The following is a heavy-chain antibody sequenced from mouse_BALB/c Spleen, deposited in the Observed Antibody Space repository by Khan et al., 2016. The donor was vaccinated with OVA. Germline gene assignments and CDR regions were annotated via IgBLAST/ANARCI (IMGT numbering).Heavy chain of an antibody. CDR3: ARGNYYGYYFDY. V-gene: IGHV3-2*02. J-gene: IGHJ2*01. CDR1: GYSITSGYA. Sequence: QLEESGPGLVKPSQSLSLTCTVTGYSITSGYAWNWIRQFPGNKLEWMGYISYSGGTSYNPSLKSRISITLDTSKNQFFLQLNSVTTKDTAAYYCARGNYYGYYFDYWGQGTPLTVSS. CDR2: ISYSGGT. D-gene: IGHD1-1*01.